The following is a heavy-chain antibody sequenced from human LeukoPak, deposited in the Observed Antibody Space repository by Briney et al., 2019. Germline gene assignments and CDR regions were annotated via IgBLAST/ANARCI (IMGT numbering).Heavy chain of an antibody. Sequence: ASVTVSFKASGGTFSSYAISWVRQAPGQGLEWMGWINPNSGGTNYAQKFQGRVTMTRDTSISTAYMELSRLRSDDTAVYYCANILSGNYNWFDRWGQGTLVTVSS. CDR1: GGTFSSYA. V-gene: IGHV1-2*02. D-gene: IGHD1-26*01. J-gene: IGHJ5*02. CDR2: INPNSGGT. CDR3: ANILSGNYNWFDR.